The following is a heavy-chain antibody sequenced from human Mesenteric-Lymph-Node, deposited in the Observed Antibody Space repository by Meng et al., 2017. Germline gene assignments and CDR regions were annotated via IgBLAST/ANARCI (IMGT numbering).Heavy chain of an antibody. CDR3: AKTARSLDY. CDR1: GFTFSVSY. Sequence: GGSLRLSCAASGFTFSVSYMTWLRQAPEKGLEWVAYISGGGTDIQYADSVKGRFTISRDNAQNSLYLQMNSLRGDDTAVYYCAKTARSLDYLGQGTLVTVSS. V-gene: IGHV3-11*01. CDR2: ISGGGTDI. J-gene: IGHJ4*02.